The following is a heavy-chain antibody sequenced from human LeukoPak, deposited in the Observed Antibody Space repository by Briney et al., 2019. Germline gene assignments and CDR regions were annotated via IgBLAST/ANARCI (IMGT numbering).Heavy chain of an antibody. V-gene: IGHV1-46*01. CDR3: ARDPGDYGDSFFDY. D-gene: IGHD4-17*01. Sequence: GASVKVSCKTSGYSFTSYNLHWVRQAPGQRLEWMGIIKPSGGNTNYAQKFQGRVTMTRDTSISTAYMELSRLRSDDTAVYYCARDPGDYGDSFFDYWGQGTLVTVSS. CDR2: IKPSGGNT. CDR1: GYSFTSYN. J-gene: IGHJ4*02.